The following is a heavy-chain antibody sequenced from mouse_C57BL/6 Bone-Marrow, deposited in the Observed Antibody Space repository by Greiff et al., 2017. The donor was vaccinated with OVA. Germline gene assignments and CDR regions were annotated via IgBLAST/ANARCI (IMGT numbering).Heavy chain of an antibody. J-gene: IGHJ4*01. CDR3: ASYYSNYYAMDY. Sequence: EVQLVESGGGLVKPGGSLKLSCAASGFTFSSYAMSWVRQTPEKRLEWVATISDGGSYTYYPDNVKGRFTISRDNAKNNLYLQMSHLKSEDTAMYYCASYYSNYYAMDYWGQGTSVTVSS. CDR1: GFTFSSYA. D-gene: IGHD2-5*01. V-gene: IGHV5-4*01. CDR2: ISDGGSYT.